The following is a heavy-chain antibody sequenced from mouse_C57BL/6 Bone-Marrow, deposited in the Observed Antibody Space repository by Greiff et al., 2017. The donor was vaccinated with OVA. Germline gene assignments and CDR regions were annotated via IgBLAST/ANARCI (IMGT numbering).Heavy chain of an antibody. V-gene: IGHV5-6*01. CDR2: ISSGGSYT. D-gene: IGHD3-2*02. CDR1: GFTFSSYG. CDR3: ARHLARQLRLLFDY. J-gene: IGHJ2*01. Sequence: EVHLVESGGDLVKPGGSLKLSCAASGFTFSSYGMSWVRQTPDKRLEWVATISSGGSYTYYPDSVKGRFTISRDNAKNTLYLQMSSLKSEDTAMYYCARHLARQLRLLFDYWGQGTTLTVSS.